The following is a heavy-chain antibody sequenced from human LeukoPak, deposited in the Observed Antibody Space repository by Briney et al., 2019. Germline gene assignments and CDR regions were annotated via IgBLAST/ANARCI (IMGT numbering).Heavy chain of an antibody. CDR3: ARAGWAQKYYYGSGSYSYAFDI. V-gene: IGHV4-59*08. D-gene: IGHD3-10*01. J-gene: IGHJ3*02. CDR1: GGSISSYY. CDR2: IYYSGST. Sequence: SETLSLTCTVSGGSISSYYWSWIRQPPGKGLEWIGYIYYSGSTNYNPSLKSRVTISVDTSKNQFSLKLSSVTAADTAVYYCARAGWAQKYYYGSGSYSYAFDIWGQGTMVTVSS.